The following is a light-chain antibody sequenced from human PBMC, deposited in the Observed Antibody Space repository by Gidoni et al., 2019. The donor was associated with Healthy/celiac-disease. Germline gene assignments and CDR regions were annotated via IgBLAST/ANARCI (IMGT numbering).Light chain of an antibody. CDR1: SLRSYY. CDR3: NSRDSTEVV. V-gene: IGLV3-19*01. J-gene: IGLJ2*01. Sequence: SSELTQAPAVSVALGQTVRITCQGDSLRSYYASWYQQKPGQAPVLVIYGKNNRPSGIPDRFSGSSSGNTASLTITGAQAEDEADYYCNSRDSTEVVFGGGTKLTVL. CDR2: GKN.